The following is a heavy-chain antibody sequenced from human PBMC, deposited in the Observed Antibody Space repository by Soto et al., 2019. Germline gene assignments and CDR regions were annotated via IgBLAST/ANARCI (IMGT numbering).Heavy chain of an antibody. Sequence: QITLRESGPALVKPTQTLTLTCTFSGFSLTTSGERVVWIRQPPGKAPEWLALIYWDDDNRYSPSLKNRLTISGDTSGRNVVLTMTNMDPVDTATYYCAHRKKTVRGATYFDYWGQGTLVTVSS. V-gene: IGHV2-5*02. J-gene: IGHJ4*02. CDR1: GFSLTTSGER. CDR3: AHRKKTVRGATYFDY. CDR2: IYWDDDN. D-gene: IGHD1-1*01.